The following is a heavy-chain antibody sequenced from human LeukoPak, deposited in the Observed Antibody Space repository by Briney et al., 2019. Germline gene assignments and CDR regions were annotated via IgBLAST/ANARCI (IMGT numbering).Heavy chain of an antibody. Sequence: SETLSLTCNVSGYSISSGYYWGWIRQSPGKGLEWIGTVYHTGTTYYSPSLKSRLAISLDTSTNRFSLKLTSVTATDTAVYYCASAHYEATGLGYYFRFWGQGTLVSVSS. CDR3: ASAHYEATGLGYYFRF. J-gene: IGHJ4*02. CDR1: GYSISSGYY. CDR2: VYHTGTT. V-gene: IGHV4-38-2*02. D-gene: IGHD2-8*02.